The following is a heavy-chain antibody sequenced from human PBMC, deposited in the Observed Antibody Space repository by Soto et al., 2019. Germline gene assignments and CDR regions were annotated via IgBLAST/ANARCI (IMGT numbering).Heavy chain of an antibody. CDR3: VGVEMYAGESTPNFDR. J-gene: IGHJ4*02. V-gene: IGHV4-39*01. CDR1: GDSLRSSYHY. CDR2: IYYTGNT. D-gene: IGHD2-8*01. Sequence: PSETLSLTCTVSGDSLRSSYHYWGWIRQLPGKGLEWIGSIYYTGNTYYNPSLKSRVSISVDMATNEISLRLRAESIADTAVYYCVGVEMYAGESTPNFDRWGQGALVTVSS.